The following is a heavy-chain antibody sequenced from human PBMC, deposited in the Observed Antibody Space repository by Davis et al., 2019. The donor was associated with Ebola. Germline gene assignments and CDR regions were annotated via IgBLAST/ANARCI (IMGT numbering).Heavy chain of an antibody. CDR3: ARGVVVVPAAIADDWFDP. J-gene: IGHJ5*02. V-gene: IGHV1-8*01. CDR2: MNPNSGNT. Sequence: ASVKVSCKASGYTFTSYDINWVRQAPGQGLEWMGWMNPNSGNTGYAQKFQGRVTMTRNTSISTAYMELSSLRSEDTAVYYCARGVVVVPAAIADDWFDPWGQGTLVTVSS. D-gene: IGHD2-2*01. CDR1: GYTFTSYD.